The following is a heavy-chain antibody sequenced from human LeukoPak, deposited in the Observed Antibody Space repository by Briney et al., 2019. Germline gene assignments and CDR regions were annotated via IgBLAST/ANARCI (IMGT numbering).Heavy chain of an antibody. D-gene: IGHD6-19*01. J-gene: IGHJ4*02. V-gene: IGHV4-59*08. CDR3: ASTGYSSGWYY. Sequence: SETLSLTCTVSGGSISSYYWSWIRQPPGKGLEWIGYIYYSGSTNYNPSLKSRDTISVDTSKNQFSLKLSSVTAADTAVYYCASTGYSSGWYYWGQGTLVTVSS. CDR2: IYYSGST. CDR1: GGSISSYY.